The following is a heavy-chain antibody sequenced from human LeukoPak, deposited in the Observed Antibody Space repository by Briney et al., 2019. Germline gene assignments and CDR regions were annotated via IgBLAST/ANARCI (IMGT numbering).Heavy chain of an antibody. V-gene: IGHV3-53*01. Sequence: PGGSLRLSCAASGFTVSDNYMTWVRQAPGKGLEWVSIIYGGSTYHADSVKGRFTISRDNSKNTVYLQMNSLRAEDTAVYYCARDFEGVHRTTNSYTYYYYMDVWGKGTTVIVSS. CDR1: GFTVSDNY. J-gene: IGHJ6*03. D-gene: IGHD2/OR15-2a*01. CDR2: IYGGST. CDR3: ARDFEGVHRTTNSYTYYYYMDV.